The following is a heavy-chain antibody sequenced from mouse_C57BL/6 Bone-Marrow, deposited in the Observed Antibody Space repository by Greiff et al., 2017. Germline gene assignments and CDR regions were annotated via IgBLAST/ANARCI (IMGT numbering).Heavy chain of an antibody. J-gene: IGHJ1*03. CDR3: ARHRTGTYFDV. Sequence: EVKLVESGGDLVKPGGSLKLSCAASGFTFSSYGMSWVRQTPDKRLEWVATISSGGSYTYYPDSVKGRVTISRDNAKNTLYLQMSSLKSEDTAMYYCARHRTGTYFDVWGTGTTVTVSS. D-gene: IGHD4-1*01. CDR1: GFTFSSYG. V-gene: IGHV5-6*02. CDR2: ISSGGSYT.